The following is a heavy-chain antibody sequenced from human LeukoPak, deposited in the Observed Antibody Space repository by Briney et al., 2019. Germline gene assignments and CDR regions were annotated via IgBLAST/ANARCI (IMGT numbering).Heavy chain of an antibody. J-gene: IGHJ4*02. V-gene: IGHV3-53*01. CDR3: ARGGTYCSSTSCYFDY. Sequence: PGGSLGLSCAASGFTVSSNYMSWVRQAPGKGLEWVSVIYSGGSTYYADSVKGRFTISRDNSKNTLYLQMNSLRAEDTAVYYCARGGTYCSSTSCYFDYWGQGTLVTVSS. D-gene: IGHD2-2*01. CDR1: GFTVSSNY. CDR2: IYSGGST.